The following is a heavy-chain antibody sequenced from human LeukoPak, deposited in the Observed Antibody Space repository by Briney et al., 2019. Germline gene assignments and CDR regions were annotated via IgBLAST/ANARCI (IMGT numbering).Heavy chain of an antibody. CDR1: GLTFNTYA. J-gene: IGHJ4*02. CDR2: ISGSGGTT. V-gene: IGHV3-23*01. CDR3: AKSIGGVVVVAADY. Sequence: GGSLRHSCAASGLTFNTYAMTWVRQAPGKGLEWVSVISGSGGTTYYADSVKGRFTLSRDNSKNTLYLQMNSLRAEDTAVYYCAKSIGGVVVVAADYWGQGTLVTVSS. D-gene: IGHD2-15*01.